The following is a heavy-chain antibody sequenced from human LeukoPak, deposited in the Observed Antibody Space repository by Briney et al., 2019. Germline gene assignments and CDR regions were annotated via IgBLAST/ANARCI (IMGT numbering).Heavy chain of an antibody. J-gene: IGHJ5*02. Sequence: GGSLRLSCAASGFTFSSYNMNWVRQAPGKGLEGVSYISSSSSTMYYADSVRGRFTISRDNAKNSLYLQMNSLRDEDTAVYYCARVRLGTTSWFDPWGQGTLVTVSS. CDR1: GFTFSSYN. D-gene: IGHD4-11*01. V-gene: IGHV3-48*02. CDR3: ARVRLGTTSWFDP. CDR2: ISSSSSTM.